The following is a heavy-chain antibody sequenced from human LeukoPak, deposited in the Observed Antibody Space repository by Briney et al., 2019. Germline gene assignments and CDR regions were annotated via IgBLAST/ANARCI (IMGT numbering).Heavy chain of an antibody. CDR2: IRYDGSNK. V-gene: IGHV3-30*02. J-gene: IGHJ5*02. Sequence: GGSLRLSCAASGFTFSSYGMHWVRQAPGKGLEWVAFIRYDGSNKYYADSVKGRFTISRDNSKNTLYLQMNSLRAEDTAVYYCAKDFSNYYGSGPNLWDSGFDPWGQGTLVTVSS. D-gene: IGHD3-10*01. CDR1: GFTFSSYG. CDR3: AKDFSNYYGSGPNLWDSGFDP.